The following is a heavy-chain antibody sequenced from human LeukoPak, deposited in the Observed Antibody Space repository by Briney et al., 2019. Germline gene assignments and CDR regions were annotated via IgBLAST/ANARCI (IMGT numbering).Heavy chain of an antibody. CDR3: AKGRILVASRNWFDP. CDR1: GFTLSSYV. D-gene: IGHD2-8*02. Sequence: GGSLRLSCAASGFTLSSYVMSWVRQAPGKGLEWVSAISGSGGSTYYADSVKGRFTISRDNSKNTLYLQMNSLRAEDTAVYYCAKGRILVASRNWFDPWGQGTLVTVSS. J-gene: IGHJ5*02. CDR2: ISGSGGST. V-gene: IGHV3-23*01.